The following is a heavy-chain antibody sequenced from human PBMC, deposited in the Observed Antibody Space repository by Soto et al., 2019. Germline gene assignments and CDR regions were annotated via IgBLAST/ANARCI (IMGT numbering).Heavy chain of an antibody. CDR1: GGTFSSYA. D-gene: IGHD2-2*01. Sequence: QVQLVQSGAEVKKPGSSVKVSCKASGGTFSSYAISWVRQAPGQGLEWMGGIIPISETTNYAQKVQGRVTITADESKSTAYLELSSLRSEDTAVYYCARSQGSSTSLEISYYYSYGMDVWGQGPTVTGSS. J-gene: IGHJ6*02. V-gene: IGHV1-69*01. CDR2: IIPISETT. CDR3: ARSQGSSTSLEISYYYSYGMDV.